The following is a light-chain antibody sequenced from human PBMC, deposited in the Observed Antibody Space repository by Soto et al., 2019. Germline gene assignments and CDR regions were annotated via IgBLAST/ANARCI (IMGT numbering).Light chain of an antibody. CDR1: QSINSN. J-gene: IGKJ1*01. CDR2: GAS. Sequence: EIVMAQSPATLSVSPGERATLSCRASQSINSNLAWNQQMPGQAPRLLIYGASTRATGIPARFSGSGSGTEFTLTISSLQSEDFAVYSCQQYNNWPRTFGQGNKVEIK. CDR3: QQYNNWPRT. V-gene: IGKV3-15*01.